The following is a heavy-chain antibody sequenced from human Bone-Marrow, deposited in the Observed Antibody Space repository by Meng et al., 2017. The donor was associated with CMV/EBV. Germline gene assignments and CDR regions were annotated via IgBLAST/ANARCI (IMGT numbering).Heavy chain of an antibody. D-gene: IGHD3-3*01. J-gene: IGHJ5*02. Sequence: YTFTGYYMHWVRQAPGQALEWMGWINPNSGGTNDEQKYQGRVTMTRDTSISTAYMELSRLRSDDTAVYYCAREKYDFWSGSEGIDPWGQGTLVTVSS. CDR3: AREKYDFWSGSEGIDP. V-gene: IGHV1-2*02. CDR1: YTFTGYY. CDR2: INPNSGGT.